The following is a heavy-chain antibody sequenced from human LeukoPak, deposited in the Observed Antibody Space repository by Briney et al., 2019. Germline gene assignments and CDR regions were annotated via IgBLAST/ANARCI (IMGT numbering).Heavy chain of an antibody. CDR1: VGSFSGYN. D-gene: IGHD2-2*01. J-gene: IGHJ6*02. V-gene: IGHV4-34*01. CDR3: ARGYCSSTSCYFWGYYYGMDV. Sequence: PSETLSLTCVDYVGSFSGYNWSCIPDPPRKGLEWMGDIYHSGSANYTPALRSRVSISVDTSKNQFSLKLSSVTAADTAVYYCARGYCSSTSCYFWGYYYGMDVWGQGTMVTVSS. CDR2: IYHSGSA.